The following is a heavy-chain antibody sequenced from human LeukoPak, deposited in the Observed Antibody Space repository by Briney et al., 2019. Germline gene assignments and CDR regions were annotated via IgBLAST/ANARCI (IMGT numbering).Heavy chain of an antibody. CDR2: INHSGST. CDR1: GGSFSGYY. V-gene: IGHV4-34*01. D-gene: IGHD2-2*01. J-gene: IGHJ4*02. CDR3: AADSNPGCSSTSCYGGL. Sequence: KPSETLSLTCAVYGGSFSGYYWSWIRQPPGKGLEWIGEINHSGSTNYNPSLKSRVTISVDTSKNQFSLKLSSVTAADTAVYYCAADSNPGCSSTSCYGGLWGQGTLVTVSS.